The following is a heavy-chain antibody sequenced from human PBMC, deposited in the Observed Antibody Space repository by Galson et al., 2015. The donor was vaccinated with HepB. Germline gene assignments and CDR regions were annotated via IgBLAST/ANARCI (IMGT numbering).Heavy chain of an antibody. D-gene: IGHD2-15*01. V-gene: IGHV1-69*04. Sequence: SVKVSCKASGYTFTSYAMHWVRQAPGQRLEWMGRIIPILGIANYAQKFQGRVTITADKSTSTAYMELSSLRSEDTAVYYCARDVCSGGSCYSDWFDPWGQGTLVTVSS. CDR1: GYTFTSYA. CDR3: ARDVCSGGSCYSDWFDP. CDR2: IIPILGIA. J-gene: IGHJ5*02.